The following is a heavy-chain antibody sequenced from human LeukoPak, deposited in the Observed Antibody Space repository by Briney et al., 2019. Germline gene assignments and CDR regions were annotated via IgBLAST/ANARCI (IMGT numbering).Heavy chain of an antibody. CDR1: GFTFSSYS. CDR2: ISSSSSYI. Sequence: GGSLRPSCAASGFTFSSYSMNWVRQAPGKGLEWVSSISSSSSYIYYADSVKGRFTISRDNAKNLLYLQMNSLRAEDTAVYYCARVVLRFLEWSSCAFDIWGQGTMVTVSS. J-gene: IGHJ3*02. D-gene: IGHD3-3*01. V-gene: IGHV3-21*01. CDR3: ARVVLRFLEWSSCAFDI.